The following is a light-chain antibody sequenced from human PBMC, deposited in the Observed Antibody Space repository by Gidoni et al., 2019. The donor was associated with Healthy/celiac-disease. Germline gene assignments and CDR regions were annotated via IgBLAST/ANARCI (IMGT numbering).Light chain of an antibody. V-gene: IGLV2-11*01. CDR3: CSYAGSYTPVV. CDR2: DVS. Sequence: QAALTQPRSVSGSPGQSVTISCTGTSSDVGGYNYVSWYQQHPGKAPKLIIYDVSKRPAGFPDRFSGSTSGTTASLTISGLQAEDEADYYCCSYAGSYTPVVFGGGTKLTVL. CDR1: SSDVGGYNY. J-gene: IGLJ2*01.